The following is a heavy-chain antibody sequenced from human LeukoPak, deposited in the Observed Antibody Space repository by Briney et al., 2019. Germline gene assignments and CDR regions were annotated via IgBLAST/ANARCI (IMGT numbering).Heavy chain of an antibody. CDR2: IYTSGST. D-gene: IGHD1-1*01. CDR3: ARHVATGATDAFDF. CDR1: GGSISSYY. Sequence: PSETLSLTCTVSGGSISSYYWSWTRQPAGKGLEWIGRIYTSGSTNYNPSLKSRVTMSVDTSKNQFSLKLSSVTAADTAVYYCARHVATGATDAFDFWGRGTMVTVSS. V-gene: IGHV4-4*07. J-gene: IGHJ3*01.